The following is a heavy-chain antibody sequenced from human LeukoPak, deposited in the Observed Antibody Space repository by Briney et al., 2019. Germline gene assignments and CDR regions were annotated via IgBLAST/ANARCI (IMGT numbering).Heavy chain of an antibody. V-gene: IGHV4-59*01. CDR3: ARDRWFDP. J-gene: IGHJ5*02. CDR1: GGSISSYY. CDR2: IYNSGST. Sequence: ASETLSLTCNVSGGSISSYYWSWIRQPPGKGLEWIGYIYNSGSTNYNPSLKGRVIISVDTSKNQISLKLSSVTAADTAVYYCARDRWFDPWGQGTLVTVSS.